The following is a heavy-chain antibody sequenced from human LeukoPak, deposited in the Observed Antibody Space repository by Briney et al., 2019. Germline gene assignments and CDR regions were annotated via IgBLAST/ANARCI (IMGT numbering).Heavy chain of an antibody. V-gene: IGHV2-70*11. D-gene: IGHD5-12*01. CDR1: GFSLSTRGMC. CDR3: ARMATGGYAYDY. CDR2: IDWDDDK. Sequence: PTLVNPTQTLTLTCTFSGFSLSTRGMCVSWIRQPPGKALEWLARIDWDDDKYSSTSLKTRLTISKDTSKNQVVLTMTNMDPVDTATYYCARMATGGYAYDYWGQGTLVTVSS. J-gene: IGHJ4*02.